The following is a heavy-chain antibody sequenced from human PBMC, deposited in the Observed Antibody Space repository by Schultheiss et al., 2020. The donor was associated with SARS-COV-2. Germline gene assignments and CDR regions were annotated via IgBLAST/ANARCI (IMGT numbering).Heavy chain of an antibody. Sequence: SETLSLTCTVSGGSISGYYWSCLRQPPGKGLEWIGYIHYSGSTNHNPSLKSRVTISVDTSKNQFSLKLRSVTAADTAVYYCARGDYGDYNLYWFDPWGQGTLVTVSS. CDR1: GGSISGYY. D-gene: IGHD4-17*01. V-gene: IGHV4-59*08. J-gene: IGHJ5*02. CDR3: ARGDYGDYNLYWFDP. CDR2: IHYSGST.